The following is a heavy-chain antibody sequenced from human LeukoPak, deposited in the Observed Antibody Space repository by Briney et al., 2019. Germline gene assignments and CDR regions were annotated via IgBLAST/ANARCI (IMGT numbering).Heavy chain of an antibody. CDR1: GFTFSSYW. CDR3: AGARFYFDY. V-gene: IGHV3-7*01. J-gene: IGHJ4*02. CDR2: IKPDGSEK. Sequence: LPGGSLRLSCAASGFTFSSYWMSWVRQAPGKGLEWVANIKPDGSEKYYVDSVKGRFTISRDNAKNSLYLQMNSLSAEDTAVYYCAGARFYFDYWGQGTLVTVSS.